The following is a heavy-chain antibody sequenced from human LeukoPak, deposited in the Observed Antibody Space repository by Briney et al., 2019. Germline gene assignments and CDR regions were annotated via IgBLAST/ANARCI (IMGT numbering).Heavy chain of an antibody. V-gene: IGHV3-7*01. Sequence: GGSLRLSCAASGFIFSSYWMSWVRQAPGKGLEWVANIKQDGSEKYYADSVKGRFTISRDNSKNTLYLQMNSLRAEDTAVYYCAKDLNYDTSGYNTGIDYWGQGTLVTVSS. J-gene: IGHJ4*02. CDR1: GFIFSSYW. CDR2: IKQDGSEK. CDR3: AKDLNYDTSGYNTGIDY. D-gene: IGHD3-22*01.